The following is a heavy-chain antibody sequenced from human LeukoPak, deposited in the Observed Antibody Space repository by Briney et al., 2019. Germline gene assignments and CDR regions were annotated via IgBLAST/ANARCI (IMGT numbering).Heavy chain of an antibody. CDR1: GYSFISYW. V-gene: IGHV5-51*01. Sequence: GEALKISCKGSGYSFISYWIGWVRQMPGKGLEWMGIIYLGYSETRYSPSFQGQVTISADKSISTAYLQWSRLKASDPAMYYCARHPSYTSGWPLDYWGQGTLVTVSS. CDR3: ARHPSYTSGWPLDY. CDR2: IYLGYSET. D-gene: IGHD6-19*01. J-gene: IGHJ4*02.